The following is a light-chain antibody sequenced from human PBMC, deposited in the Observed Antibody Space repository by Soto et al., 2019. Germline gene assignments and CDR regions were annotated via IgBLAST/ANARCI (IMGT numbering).Light chain of an antibody. Sequence: IQMTQSPSSLSASVGDRVTITCRASQGIRSDFGWFQQKPGKAPRLLISAASILQSGVPSRFSGSGSGTDFTLTISSLQPEDVASYYCLQDYTYPWTFGQGTKVDI. CDR1: QGIRSD. J-gene: IGKJ1*01. V-gene: IGKV1-6*01. CDR2: AAS. CDR3: LQDYTYPWT.